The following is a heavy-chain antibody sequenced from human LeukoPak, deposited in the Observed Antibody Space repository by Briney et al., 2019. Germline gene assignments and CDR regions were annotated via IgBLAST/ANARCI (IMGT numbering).Heavy chain of an antibody. V-gene: IGHV3-21*01. CDR1: GFTFSSYG. D-gene: IGHD1-26*01. CDR2: ISSSSSYI. J-gene: IGHJ4*02. CDR3: ARVVGATVSDDY. Sequence: GGSLRLSCAASGFTFSSYGMNWVRQAPGKGLEWVSSISSSSSYIYYADSVKGRFTISRDNAKNSLYLQMNSLRAEGTAVYYCARVVGATVSDDYWGQGTLVTVSS.